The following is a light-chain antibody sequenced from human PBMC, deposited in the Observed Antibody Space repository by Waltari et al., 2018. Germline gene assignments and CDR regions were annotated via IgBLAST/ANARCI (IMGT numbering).Light chain of an antibody. CDR2: AAS. V-gene: IGKV1-6*01. CDR3: LQDYIFPLT. Sequence: AIQMTPSPSSLSASVGDRVTITCRASEDIRNDLGLYQQKPGKAPRLLIFAASTLQSGVPSRFSGSGSGTDFTLTISSLQPEDFATYFCLQDYIFPLTFGGGTTVEI. CDR1: EDIRND. J-gene: IGKJ4*01.